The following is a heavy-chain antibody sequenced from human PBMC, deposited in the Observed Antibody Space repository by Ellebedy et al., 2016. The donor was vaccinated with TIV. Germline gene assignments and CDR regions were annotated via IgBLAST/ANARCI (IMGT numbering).Heavy chain of an antibody. J-gene: IGHJ4*02. D-gene: IGHD2-21*01. CDR1: GFTFSSYW. V-gene: IGHV3-7*01. CDR3: AREVGGGGAY. CDR2: IKQDGSKK. Sequence: GGSLRLSXAASGFTFSSYWMHWVRQAPGKGLEWVANIKQDGSKKYYVDSVKGRFTISRDNAKNSLYLQLNSLRVEDTAVYYCAREVGGGGAYWGQGTLVTVSS.